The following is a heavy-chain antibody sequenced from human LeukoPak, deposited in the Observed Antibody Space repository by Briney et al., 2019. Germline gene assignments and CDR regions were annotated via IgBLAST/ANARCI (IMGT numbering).Heavy chain of an antibody. CDR1: GGSISSGDYY. V-gene: IGHV4-30-4*01. CDR2: IYYSGST. Sequence: SETLSLTCTVSGGSISSGDYYWGWMRQPPGKGLEWIGYIYYSGSTYDNPSLKSRVTISVDTSKNQFSLKLSSVTAADTAVYYCASDVLRYCSSTSCYHYYYYYGMDVWGKGTTVTVSS. D-gene: IGHD2-2*01. CDR3: ASDVLRYCSSTSCYHYYYYYGMDV. J-gene: IGHJ6*04.